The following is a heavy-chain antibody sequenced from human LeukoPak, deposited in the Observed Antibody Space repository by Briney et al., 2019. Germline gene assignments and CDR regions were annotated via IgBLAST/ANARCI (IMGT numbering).Heavy chain of an antibody. CDR1: GFTFSTYE. CDR2: IGTDGYS. Sequence: GASLRLSCAASGFTFSTYEMNWVRQAPGKGLEWVSSIGTDGYSYSAVSVKGRFTISRDNSKNTLYLQMDSLRAEDTAVYYCARGRIAAAVFDYWGQGTLVTVSS. CDR3: ARGRIAAAVFDY. J-gene: IGHJ4*02. V-gene: IGHV3-21*01. D-gene: IGHD6-13*01.